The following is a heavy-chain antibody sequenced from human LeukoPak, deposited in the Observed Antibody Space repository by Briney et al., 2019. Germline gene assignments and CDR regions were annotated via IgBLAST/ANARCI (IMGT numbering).Heavy chain of an antibody. V-gene: IGHV3-33*01. Sequence: GGSLRLSCAASGFTFSSYAMHWVRQAPGKGLEWVAIIWSDGNNKYYADSVEGRFTISRDNAKNTLYLQMNSLRAEDTAVYYCARGRFLEWLLSRLDYWGQGTLVTVSS. CDR1: GFTFSSYA. D-gene: IGHD3-3*01. CDR2: IWSDGNNK. CDR3: ARGRFLEWLLSRLDY. J-gene: IGHJ4*02.